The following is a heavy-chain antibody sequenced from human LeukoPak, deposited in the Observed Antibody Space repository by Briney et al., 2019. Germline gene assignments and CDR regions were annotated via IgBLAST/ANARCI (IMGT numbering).Heavy chain of an antibody. D-gene: IGHD3-3*01. Sequence: PGGALRLSSAASVVTFSSYWMTWGRQAPGKGPEKVANIKQEGGAKYYVDSVKGRFAISRENAKNSLYVQVNSLRAEDSAVYYCARAAFSRISIFGVVSDAFDIWGQGTMVTVSS. CDR2: IKQEGGAK. J-gene: IGHJ3*02. CDR3: ARAAFSRISIFGVVSDAFDI. CDR1: VVTFSSYW. V-gene: IGHV3-7*01.